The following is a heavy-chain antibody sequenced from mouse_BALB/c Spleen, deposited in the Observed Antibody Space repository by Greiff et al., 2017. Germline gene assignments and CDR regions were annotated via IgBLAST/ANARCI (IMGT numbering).Heavy chain of an antibody. Sequence: EVQLHQSGGGLVQPGGSLKLSCAASGFTFSSYGMSWVRQTPDKRLELVASINSNGGSIYYTDSVTGRFTISRNNAKNTLYLQMSSLKSENTAMYYCARDPIHYYGYAMDYWGQGTTVTVSS. V-gene: IGHV5-6-3*01. J-gene: IGHJ4*01. CDR1: GFTFSSYG. CDR2: INSNGGSI. D-gene: IGHD1-2*01. CDR3: ARDPIHYYGYAMDY.